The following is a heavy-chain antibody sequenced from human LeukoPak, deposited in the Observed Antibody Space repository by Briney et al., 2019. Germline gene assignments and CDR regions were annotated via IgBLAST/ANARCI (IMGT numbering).Heavy chain of an antibody. Sequence: SETLSLTCTVSGGPISSYYWSWIRQPPGKGLEWIGYIHYSGSTNYHPSLKSRVTISVDTSKSQFSLKLSSVTAADTAVYYCARGGDILTGYYSFDYWGQGTLVTVSS. J-gene: IGHJ4*02. V-gene: IGHV4-59*01. CDR3: ARGGDILTGYYSFDY. D-gene: IGHD3-9*01. CDR1: GGPISSYY. CDR2: IHYSGST.